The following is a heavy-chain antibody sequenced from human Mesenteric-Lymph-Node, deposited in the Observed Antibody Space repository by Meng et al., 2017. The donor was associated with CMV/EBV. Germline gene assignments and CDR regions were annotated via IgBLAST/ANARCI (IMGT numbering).Heavy chain of an antibody. CDR2: ISAYNGNT. V-gene: IGHV1-18*01. J-gene: IGHJ6*02. CDR3: ARLCSSTSCYSPDCYYYGMDV. Sequence: ASVKVSCKASGYTFTSYGISWVRQAPGQGLEWMGWISAYNGNTNYAQKLQGRVTMTTDTSTSTAYMELRSLRSDDTAVYYCARLCSSTSCYSPDCYYYGMDVWGQGTTVTVSS. D-gene: IGHD2-2*02. CDR1: GYTFTSYG.